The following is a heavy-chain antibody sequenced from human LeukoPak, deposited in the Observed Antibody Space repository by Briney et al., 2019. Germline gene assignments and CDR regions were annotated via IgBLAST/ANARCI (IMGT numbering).Heavy chain of an antibody. V-gene: IGHV3-48*01. CDR2: ISSSSSTI. CDR1: GFTFSSYG. J-gene: IGHJ3*02. Sequence: PGGSLRLSCAASGFTFSSYGMSWVRQAPGKGLEWVSYISSSSSTIYYADSVKGRFTISRDNAKNSLYLQMNSLRAEDTAVYYCAREASGVIYAFDIWGQGTMVTVSS. D-gene: IGHD1-26*01. CDR3: AREASGVIYAFDI.